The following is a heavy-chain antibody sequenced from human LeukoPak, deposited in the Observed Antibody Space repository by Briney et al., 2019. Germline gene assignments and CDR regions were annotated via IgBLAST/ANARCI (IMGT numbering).Heavy chain of an antibody. V-gene: IGHV3-11*01. CDR3: ARDRDRGSIVVVTAPLDY. D-gene: IGHD2-21*02. CDR2: ISSSGSTI. CDR1: GFTFSDYY. J-gene: IGHJ4*02. Sequence: PGRSLRLSCAASGFTFSDYYMSWIRQAPGKGLEWVSYISSSGSTIYYADSVKSRFTISRDNAKNSLYLQMNSLRAEDTAVYYCARDRDRGSIVVVTAPLDYWGQGTLVTVSS.